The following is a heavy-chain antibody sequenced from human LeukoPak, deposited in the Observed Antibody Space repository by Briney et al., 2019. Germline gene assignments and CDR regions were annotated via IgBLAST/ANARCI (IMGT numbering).Heavy chain of an antibody. J-gene: IGHJ4*02. D-gene: IGHD3-9*01. V-gene: IGHV3-23*01. CDR1: GFTFSNYA. CDR2: VSGRDDST. Sequence: GASLRLSCAASGFTFSNYAMSWVRQAPGKGLEWFSAVSGRDDSTYYADYVKGRFTISRDTSKNTPYLQMNSLRAEDTAVYYCAKWGDYDILTGYYDSDYWGQGTLVTVSS. CDR3: AKWGDYDILTGYYDSDY.